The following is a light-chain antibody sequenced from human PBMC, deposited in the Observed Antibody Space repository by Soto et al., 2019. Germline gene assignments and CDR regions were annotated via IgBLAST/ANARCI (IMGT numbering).Light chain of an antibody. CDR1: SSDVGAYNY. CDR3: CSYVGTYSYV. V-gene: IGLV2-11*01. J-gene: IGLJ1*01. CDR2: DVT. Sequence: QSALTQPRSVSGSRGQSITLSCTGTSSDVGAYNYVSWYQQHPGKVPKLMLYDVTKRPSGVPDRFSGSKSGNTASLTISGLQAEDEADYYCCSYVGTYSYVFGTGTQLTVL.